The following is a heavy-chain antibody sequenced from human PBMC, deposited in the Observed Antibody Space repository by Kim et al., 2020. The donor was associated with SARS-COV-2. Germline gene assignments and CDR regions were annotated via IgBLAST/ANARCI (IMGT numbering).Heavy chain of an antibody. CDR3: ARDGCSGGSCYPGPDY. CDR2: INPNSGGT. CDR1: GYTFTGYY. D-gene: IGHD2-15*01. Sequence: ASVKVSCKASGYTFTGYYMHWVRQAPGQGLEWMGRINPNSGGTNYAQKFQGRVTMTRDTSISTAYMELSRLRSDDTAVYYCARDGCSGGSCYPGPDYWGQGTLVTVSS. J-gene: IGHJ4*02. V-gene: IGHV1-2*06.